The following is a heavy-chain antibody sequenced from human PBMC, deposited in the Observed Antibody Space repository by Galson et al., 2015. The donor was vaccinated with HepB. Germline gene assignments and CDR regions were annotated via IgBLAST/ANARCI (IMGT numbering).Heavy chain of an antibody. CDR3: ATTKFGSGAYWTFDI. D-gene: IGHD4/OR15-4a*01. V-gene: IGHV3-48*04. CDR2: ISTNGVTI. J-gene: IGHJ3*02. CDR1: DSTFGSYT. Sequence: SLRLSCAASDSTFGSYTMNWVRQTPGKGLQWVSYISTNGVTIHYADSVKGRFTIARDNAKNTMWLQMNSLRAEDTAVYYCATTKFGSGAYWTFDIWGQGTLVTVSS.